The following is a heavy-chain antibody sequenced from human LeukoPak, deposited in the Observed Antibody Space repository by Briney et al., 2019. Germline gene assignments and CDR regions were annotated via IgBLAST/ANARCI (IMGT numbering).Heavy chain of an antibody. CDR1: GYTFTSYY. V-gene: IGHV1-46*01. D-gene: IGHD6-19*01. Sequence: GASVKVSCKASGYTFTSYYMHWVRQAPGQGLEWMGIINPSGGSTSYAQKFQGRVTMTRDTSTSTVYMELSSLRSEDTAVYYCAVIAVAGIGELTIDYWGQGTLVTVSS. J-gene: IGHJ4*02. CDR3: AVIAVAGIGELTIDY. CDR2: INPSGGST.